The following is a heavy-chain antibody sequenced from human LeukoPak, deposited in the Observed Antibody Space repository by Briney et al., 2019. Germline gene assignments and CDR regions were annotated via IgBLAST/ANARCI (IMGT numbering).Heavy chain of an antibody. CDR3: AGQTSVAGLGY. V-gene: IGHV4-61*02. D-gene: IGHD6-19*01. CDR2: IYASGST. Sequence: SETLSLTCTVSGGSVSSGNYYWSRIRQPAGKGLEWIGRIYASGSTSYNPSLKSRVTMSVDTSKNHFSLNLSSVTAADTAVYYCAGQTSVAGLGYWGQGTLVTVSS. CDR1: GGSVSSGNYY. J-gene: IGHJ4*02.